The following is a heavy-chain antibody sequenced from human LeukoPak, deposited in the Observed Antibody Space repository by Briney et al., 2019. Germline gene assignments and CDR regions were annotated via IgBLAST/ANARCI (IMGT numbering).Heavy chain of an antibody. V-gene: IGHV3-20*04. CDR1: GFTFDDYG. D-gene: IGHD6-19*01. CDR3: ARGRYSSGWPPFDY. Sequence: GGSLRLTCAASGFTFDDYGMSWVRQAPGKGLEWVSGINWNGGSTGYADSVKGRFTISRDNAKNSLYLQMNSLRAEDTALYYCARGRYSSGWPPFDYWGQGTLVTVSS. J-gene: IGHJ4*02. CDR2: INWNGGST.